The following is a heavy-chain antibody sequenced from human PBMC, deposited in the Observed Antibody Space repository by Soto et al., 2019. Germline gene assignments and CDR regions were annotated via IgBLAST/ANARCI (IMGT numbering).Heavy chain of an antibody. CDR1: GGSISSGGYY. V-gene: IGHV4-31*03. CDR3: ARIYYYDSSGYFDY. J-gene: IGHJ4*02. Sequence: NPSETLSLTCTVSGGSISSGGYYWSWIRQHPGKGLEWIGYIYYSGSTYYNPSLKSRVTISVDTSKNQFSLKLSSVTAADTAVYYCARIYYYDSSGYFDYWGQGTLVTVSS. D-gene: IGHD3-22*01. CDR2: IYYSGST.